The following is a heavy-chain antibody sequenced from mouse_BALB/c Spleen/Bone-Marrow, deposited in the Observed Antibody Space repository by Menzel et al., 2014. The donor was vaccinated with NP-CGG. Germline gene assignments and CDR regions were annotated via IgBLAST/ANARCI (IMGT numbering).Heavy chain of an antibody. V-gene: IGHV1-54*01. CDR1: GYAFTNYL. J-gene: IGHJ3*01. D-gene: IGHD4-1*01. Sequence: VKVVESGAELVRPGTSVKVSCKASGYAFTNYLIEWVKQRPGQGLEWIGVINPGSGGTNYNGKFKGKATLTADKFSSTAYMQLSSLTSDDSAVYFCARNANWLFAYWGQGTLVTVSA. CDR2: INPGSGGT. CDR3: ARNANWLFAY.